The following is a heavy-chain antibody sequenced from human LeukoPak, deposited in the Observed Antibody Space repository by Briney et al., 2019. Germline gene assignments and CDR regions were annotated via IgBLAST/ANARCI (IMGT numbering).Heavy chain of an antibody. J-gene: IGHJ4*02. Sequence: PGGSLRLSCAASGFIFSDFAMNWVRQAPGKGLEWVGHIKSKTDGGTTDFAAPVKGRFTISRDDSKNTLFLQMNSLKTEDTAVYYCTTGTWIQLWLPDYWGQGTLVTVSS. CDR2: IKSKTDGGTT. D-gene: IGHD5-18*01. V-gene: IGHV3-15*01. CDR1: GFIFSDFA. CDR3: TTGTWIQLWLPDY.